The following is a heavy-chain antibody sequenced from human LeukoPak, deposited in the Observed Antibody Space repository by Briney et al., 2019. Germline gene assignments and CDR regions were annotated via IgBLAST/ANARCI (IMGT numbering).Heavy chain of an antibody. Sequence: ASVKVSCKASGYSFTNYGITWVRQAPGQGLEWMGWIATYTKKTKYRQDLQDRLTITTDTSTSTVYMELRSLRSGDTALYYCARQLGADHFDYWGQGTPVTVSS. CDR2: IATYTKKT. CDR3: ARQLGADHFDY. J-gene: IGHJ4*02. CDR1: GYSFTNYG. D-gene: IGHD3-10*01. V-gene: IGHV1-18*01.